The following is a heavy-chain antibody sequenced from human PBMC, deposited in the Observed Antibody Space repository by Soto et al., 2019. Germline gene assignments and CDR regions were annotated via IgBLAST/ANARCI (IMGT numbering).Heavy chain of an antibody. CDR2: ISDSSSTI. D-gene: IGHD3-22*01. CDR3: ARDDYPYYDDSSGYHFDY. Sequence: PGGSLRLSCAAFGFTFNAYNMNWARQAPGKGLEWVSYISDSSSTIHYADSVKGRFTISRDNAKNSLYLQMNSLRAEDTAVYYCARDDYPYYDDSSGYHFDYWGQGALVTVSS. J-gene: IGHJ4*02. V-gene: IGHV3-48*01. CDR1: GFTFNAYN.